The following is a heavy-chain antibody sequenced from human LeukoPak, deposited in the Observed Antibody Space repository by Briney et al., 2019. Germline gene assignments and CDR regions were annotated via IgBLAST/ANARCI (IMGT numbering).Heavy chain of an antibody. Sequence: GASVKVSCKASGGTFSSYAISWVRQAPGQGLEWMGRIIPILGMANYAQKFQGRVTITADISTSTAYMELSSLRSEDTAVYYCARSRGPGGYFDYWGQGTLVTVSS. J-gene: IGHJ4*02. CDR3: ARSRGPGGYFDY. D-gene: IGHD3-10*01. CDR2: IIPILGMA. CDR1: GGTFSSYA. V-gene: IGHV1-69*04.